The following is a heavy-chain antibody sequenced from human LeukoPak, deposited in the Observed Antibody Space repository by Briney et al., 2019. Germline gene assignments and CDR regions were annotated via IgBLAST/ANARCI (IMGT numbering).Heavy chain of an antibody. CDR1: GFTFSSYA. CDR2: ISGSGGST. J-gene: IGHJ4*02. D-gene: IGHD6-13*01. Sequence: PGGSLRLSCAASGFTFSSYAMSWVRQAPGKGLEWVSAISGSGGSTYYADSVKGRFTISRDNSKNTLYLQMNSLRAEDTAVYYCAKMGGMYSSSWYFDYWGQGTLVTVSS. V-gene: IGHV3-23*01. CDR3: AKMGGMYSSSWYFDY.